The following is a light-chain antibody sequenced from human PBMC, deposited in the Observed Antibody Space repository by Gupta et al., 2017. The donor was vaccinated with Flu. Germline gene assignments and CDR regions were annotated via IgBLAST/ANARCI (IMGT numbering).Light chain of an antibody. V-gene: IGLV6-57*03. Sequence: NFMLTQPHSVSESPGKTITISCTRSSGNIASNYVQWFQRRPGSAPTTVIYENSQRPSGVPDRFSGSIDRSSNSASLTISGLKTEDEADYYCRSFDITNQGVFGGGTKLTVL. CDR2: ENS. CDR3: RSFDITNQGV. J-gene: IGLJ3*02. CDR1: SGNIASNY.